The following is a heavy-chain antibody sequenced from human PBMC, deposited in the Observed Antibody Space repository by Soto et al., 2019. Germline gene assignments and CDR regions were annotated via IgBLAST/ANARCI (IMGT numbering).Heavy chain of an antibody. CDR1: GGSFSGYY. D-gene: IGHD2-15*01. V-gene: IGHV4-34*01. CDR2: INHSGST. CDR3: ARAATTPKPYYYYGMDV. J-gene: IGHJ6*02. Sequence: SETLSLTCAVYGGSFSGYYWSWIRQPPGKGLEWIGEINHSGSTNYNPSLKSRVTISVDTSKNQFSLKLSSVTAADTAVYYCARAATTPKPYYYYGMDVWGQGTTVTVSS.